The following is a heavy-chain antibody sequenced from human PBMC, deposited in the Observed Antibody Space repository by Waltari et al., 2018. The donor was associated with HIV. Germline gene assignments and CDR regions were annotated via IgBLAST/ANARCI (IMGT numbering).Heavy chain of an antibody. CDR1: GTSLSRGTSS. V-gene: IGHV4-61*01. CDR3: ARSLMWFGDGAL. J-gene: IGHJ4*02. D-gene: IGHD3-10*01. CDR2: MYYTGST. Sequence: QVQLQESGPGLVKPSETLSLTCTVSGTSLSRGTSSCSWIRQSPEKKLEWIGYMYYTGSTNYITFLESRVTVSVDTSKSRFSRRLSSVTAADTAVYYSARSLMWFGDGALWGRGTLATVPS.